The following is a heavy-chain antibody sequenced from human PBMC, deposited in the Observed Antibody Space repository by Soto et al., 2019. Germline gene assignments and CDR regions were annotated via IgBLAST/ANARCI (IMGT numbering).Heavy chain of an antibody. CDR3: ATHRDYYGSGSYYPYYFDY. CDR2: MNPNSGNT. V-gene: IGHV1-8*01. J-gene: IGHJ4*02. CDR1: GYTFTSYD. Sequence: GVSVKVSCKASGYTFTSYDINCVRHATGQGLEWMGWMNPNSGNTGYAQKFQGRVTMTRNTSISTAYMELSSLRSEDTAVYYCATHRDYYGSGSYYPYYFDYWGQGTLVTVSS. D-gene: IGHD3-10*01.